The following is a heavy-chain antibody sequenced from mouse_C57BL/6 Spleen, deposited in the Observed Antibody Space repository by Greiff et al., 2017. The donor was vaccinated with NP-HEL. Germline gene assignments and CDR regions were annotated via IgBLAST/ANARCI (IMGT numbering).Heavy chain of an antibody. D-gene: IGHD2-3*01. CDR2: ISNGGGST. CDR3: ARHGGLLDD. V-gene: IGHV5-12*01. Sequence: EVKLMESGGGLVQPGGSLKLSCAASGFTFSDYYMYWVRQTPEKRLEWVAYISNGGGSTYYPDTVKGRFTISRDNAKNTLDLQMSRLKSEDTAMYYCARHGGLLDDWGQGTTLTVSS. CDR1: GFTFSDYY. J-gene: IGHJ2*01.